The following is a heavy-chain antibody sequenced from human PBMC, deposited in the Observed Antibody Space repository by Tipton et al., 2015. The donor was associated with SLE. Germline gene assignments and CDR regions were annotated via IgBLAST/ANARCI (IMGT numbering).Heavy chain of an antibody. Sequence: SLRLSCAASGFTFSSYSMNWVRQAPGKGLEWASSISSSSSYIYYADSVKGRFTISRDNAKNSLYLQMNSLRAEDTAVYYCARGSGTQAFDIWGQGTMVTVSS. V-gene: IGHV3-21*01. CDR2: ISSSSSYI. J-gene: IGHJ3*02. D-gene: IGHD1-1*01. CDR3: ARGSGTQAFDI. CDR1: GFTFSSYS.